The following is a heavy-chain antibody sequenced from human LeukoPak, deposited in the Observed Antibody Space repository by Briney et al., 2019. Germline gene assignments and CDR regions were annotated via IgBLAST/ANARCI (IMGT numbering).Heavy chain of an antibody. J-gene: IGHJ4*02. CDR3: ARAPVSTGIDY. D-gene: IGHD1-14*01. CDR1: GFTFSSYG. V-gene: IGHV3-33*01. Sequence: GGSLRLSCAASGFTFSSYGMHWVRQAPGKGLEWVAVIWYDGSNKYYADSEKGRFTISRGNSKNTLYLQMNSLRAEDTAVDYCARAPVSTGIDYWGQGTLVTVSS. CDR2: IWYDGSNK.